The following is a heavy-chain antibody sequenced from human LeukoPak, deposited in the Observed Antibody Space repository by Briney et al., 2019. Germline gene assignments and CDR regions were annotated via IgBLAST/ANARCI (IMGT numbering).Heavy chain of an antibody. V-gene: IGHV3-30*02. D-gene: IGHD5-18*01. CDR1: GFTFNMYG. Sequence: GGSLRLSCAASGFTFNMYGMHWVRQAPGKGLEWVAFIRSHGSDKYYADSVKGRFTISRDNSKNTVDLQMSSLRPEDTAVYYCAKDRVEFSYRGIDYWGQGALVAVSS. J-gene: IGHJ4*02. CDR2: IRSHGSDK. CDR3: AKDRVEFSYRGIDY.